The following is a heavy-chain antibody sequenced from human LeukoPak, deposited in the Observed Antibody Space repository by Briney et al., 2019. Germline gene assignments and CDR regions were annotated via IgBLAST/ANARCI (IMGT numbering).Heavy chain of an antibody. Sequence: GGSLRLSCSASGFTFSSYAMKWVRQAPGKGLEWVSAISRTSAYIYYSDSVKGRFTISREKPKNSLYLQMNNLRAGDTAVYYCARGFGLGMDVWGQGTTVTVSS. CDR3: ARGFGLGMDV. V-gene: IGHV3-21*01. CDR1: GFTFSSYA. CDR2: ISRTSAYI. J-gene: IGHJ6*02. D-gene: IGHD3/OR15-3a*01.